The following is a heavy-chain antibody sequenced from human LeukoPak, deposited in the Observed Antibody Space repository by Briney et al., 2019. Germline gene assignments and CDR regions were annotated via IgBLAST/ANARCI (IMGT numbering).Heavy chain of an antibody. CDR1: GGSISSSSYY. D-gene: IGHD2-21*02. V-gene: IGHV4-39*01. J-gene: IGHJ2*01. Sequence: SETLSLTCTVSGGSISSSSYYWGWIRQPPGKGLEWIGSIYYSGSTYYNPSLKSRVTISVDTSKNQFSLKLSSVTAADTAVYYCARTVVTSRVTRYFDLWGRGTLVTVSS. CDR2: IYYSGST. CDR3: ARTVVTSRVTRYFDL.